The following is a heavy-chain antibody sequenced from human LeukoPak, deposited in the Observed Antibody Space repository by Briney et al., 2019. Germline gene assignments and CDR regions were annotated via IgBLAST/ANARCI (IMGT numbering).Heavy chain of an antibody. CDR1: SGSFSGYY. D-gene: IGHD6-19*01. V-gene: IGHV4-34*01. Sequence: SETLSLTCSVYSGSFSGYYWSWIRQPPGKGLEWIGEINHSVGTNYNPSLKSRVTISVDTSKNQFSLKLSSVTAADTAVYYCARNIAVAGRGDYMDVWGKGTTVTISS. CDR3: ARNIAVAGRGDYMDV. J-gene: IGHJ6*03. CDR2: INHSVGT.